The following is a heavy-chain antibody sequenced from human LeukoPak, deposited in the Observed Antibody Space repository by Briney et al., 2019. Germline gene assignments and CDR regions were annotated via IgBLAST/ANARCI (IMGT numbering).Heavy chain of an antibody. Sequence: ASVKVSCKASGYTFTSYYMHWVRQAPGQGLEWMGIINPSGGSTSYAQKFQGRVTMTRDTSTSTVYMELSSLRSEDTAAYYCARPGWKYSYYDFWSGYATDDAFDIWGQGTMVTVSS. CDR1: GYTFTSYY. D-gene: IGHD3-3*01. J-gene: IGHJ3*02. V-gene: IGHV1-46*01. CDR3: ARPGWKYSYYDFWSGYATDDAFDI. CDR2: INPSGGST.